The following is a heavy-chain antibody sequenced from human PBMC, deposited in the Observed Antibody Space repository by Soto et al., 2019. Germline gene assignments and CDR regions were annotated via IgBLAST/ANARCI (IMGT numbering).Heavy chain of an antibody. Sequence: GGSLRLSCSASGFTFSSYAMHWARQAPGKGLEYVSAISSNGGSTYYADSVKGRFTISRDNSKNTLYLQMSSLRAEDTAVYYCATLDREPIDYWGQGTLVTVSS. CDR3: ATLDREPIDY. CDR2: ISSNGGST. J-gene: IGHJ4*02. CDR1: GFTFSSYA. V-gene: IGHV3-64D*06.